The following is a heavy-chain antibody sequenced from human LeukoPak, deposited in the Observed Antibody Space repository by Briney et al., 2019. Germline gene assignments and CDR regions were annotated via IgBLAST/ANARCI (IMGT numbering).Heavy chain of an antibody. Sequence: SETLSLTCTVSGGSISSSSYYWGWIRQPPGKGLEWIGSIYYSGNTYSNPSLKSRVTISVDTSKNQFSLKLSSVTAADTAVYYCARISNSSGWYFFGQPTGYYYMDVWGKGTTVTISS. J-gene: IGHJ6*03. CDR2: IYYSGNT. CDR1: GGSISSSSYY. D-gene: IGHD6-19*01. V-gene: IGHV4-39*07. CDR3: ARISNSSGWYFFGQPTGYYYMDV.